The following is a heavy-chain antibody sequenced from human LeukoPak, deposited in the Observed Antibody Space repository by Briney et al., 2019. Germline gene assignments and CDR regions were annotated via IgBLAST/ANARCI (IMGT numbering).Heavy chain of an antibody. J-gene: IGHJ4*02. Sequence: GGSLRLSCAASEFSVGSNYMTWVRQAPGKGLEWVSLIYSGGSTHYADSVKGRFTISRDNSKNTLYLQMNSLRAEDTAVYYCARDSSGWSYWGQGTLVTVSS. D-gene: IGHD6-19*01. CDR2: IYSGGST. CDR3: ARDSSGWSY. CDR1: EFSVGSNY. V-gene: IGHV3-66*01.